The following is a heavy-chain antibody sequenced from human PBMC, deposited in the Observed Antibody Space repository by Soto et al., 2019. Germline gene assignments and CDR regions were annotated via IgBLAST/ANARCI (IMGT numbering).Heavy chain of an antibody. V-gene: IGHV4-31*03. CDR2: SYYSGST. J-gene: IGHJ6*04. CDR3: ARDAAYPSRGAVAPRGYYGMDV. CDR1: EGNLRSVGCC. Sequence: PSETQSLTCTVSEGNLRSVGCCWRWLHKHPGRGLEGMGYSYYSGSTSYNPSLKSRVTISVDTSKNQFSLKLSSVTAADTAVYYCARDAAYPSRGAVAPRGYYGMDVWGKGTTVTVSS. D-gene: IGHD6-19*01.